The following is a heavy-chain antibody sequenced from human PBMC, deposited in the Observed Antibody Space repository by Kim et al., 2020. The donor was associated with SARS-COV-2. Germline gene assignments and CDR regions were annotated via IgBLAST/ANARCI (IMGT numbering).Heavy chain of an antibody. V-gene: IGHV3-43*02. J-gene: IGHJ6*02. CDR1: GFTFDDYA. D-gene: IGHD2-2*01. CDR3: AKEKQADIVVVPAAIVYYYYYGMDV. Sequence: GGSLRLSCAASGFTFDDYAMHWVRQAPGKGLEWVSLISGDGGSTYYADSVKGRFTISRDNSKNSLYLQMNSLRTEDTALYYCAKEKQADIVVVPAAIVYYYYYGMDVWGQGTTVTVSS. CDR2: ISGDGGST.